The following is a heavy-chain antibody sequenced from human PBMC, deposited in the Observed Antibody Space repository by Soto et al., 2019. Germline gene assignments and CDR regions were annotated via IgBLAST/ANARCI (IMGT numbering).Heavy chain of an antibody. CDR2: IPNNGSP. CDR3: ARIGWGGES. D-gene: IGHD7-27*01. CDR1: GGSVRTGSYH. V-gene: IGHV4-61*01. J-gene: IGHJ5*02. Sequence: QVQLQESGPGRVKPSETLSLTCSVSGGSVRTGSYHWSWIRQPPGKGLEWIGFIPNNGSPDYNPSLQSRVVVSIDRSKNQFSLKVNSVTAADTAVYFCARIGWGGESWGQGTLVTVSS.